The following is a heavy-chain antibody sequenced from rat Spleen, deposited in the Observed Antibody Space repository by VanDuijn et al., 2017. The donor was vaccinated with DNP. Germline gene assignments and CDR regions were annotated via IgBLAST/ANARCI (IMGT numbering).Heavy chain of an antibody. Sequence: QVQLKESGPGLVQPSQTLSLTCTVSGFSLTSYNVHWVRQPTGKGLEWIAAISSGEKTYYNPALKSRLNISRDTSKSQVFLRINSLQTEDTAIYFCARYAPYYFDYWGQGVMVTVSS. J-gene: IGHJ2*01. CDR3: ARYAPYYFDY. CDR1: GFSLTSYN. V-gene: IGHV2-6*01. CDR2: ISSGEKT. D-gene: IGHD3-1*01.